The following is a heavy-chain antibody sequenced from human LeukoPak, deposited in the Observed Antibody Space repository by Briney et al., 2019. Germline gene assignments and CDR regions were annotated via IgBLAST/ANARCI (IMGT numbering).Heavy chain of an antibody. V-gene: IGHV3-23*01. D-gene: IGHD6-13*01. CDR3: AKDPSSTWFGDYFDY. Sequence: PGGSLRLSCVASGFTFSSHGMNWVRQAPGKGLEWVSGIIPSGHTTYYADSVRGRFTISRDNSRNTVYLQMNSLRAEDTAVYYCAKDPSSTWFGDYFDYWGQGTLVTVSS. CDR1: GFTFSSHG. CDR2: IIPSGHTT. J-gene: IGHJ4*02.